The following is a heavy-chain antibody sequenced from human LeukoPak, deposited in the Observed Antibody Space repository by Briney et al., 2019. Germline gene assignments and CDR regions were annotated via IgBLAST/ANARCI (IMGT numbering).Heavy chain of an antibody. V-gene: IGHV1-8*01. CDR2: MNPNSGNT. D-gene: IGHD6-13*01. CDR1: GYTFTTYD. Sequence: ASVKVSCGASGYTFTTYDINWVRQAAGQGLEWMRWMNPNSGNTGNAQKFQGRVTMTRNTSISTAYMELTSLTSEDTAAYFCARIAAPGNRRLNFWGQGPWSPSPQ. CDR3: ARIAAPGNRRLNF. J-gene: IGHJ4*02.